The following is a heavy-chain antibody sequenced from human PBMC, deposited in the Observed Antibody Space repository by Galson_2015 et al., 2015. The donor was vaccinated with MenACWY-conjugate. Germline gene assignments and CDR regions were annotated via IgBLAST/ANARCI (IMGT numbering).Heavy chain of an antibody. J-gene: IGHJ4*02. CDR3: ASWVGRDY. Sequence: FLRLSCAASGFSISTYWMTWVRQAPGKGLEWVANIKEDGSEKYYVDSVKGRFTISRDNAKNSLYLQMNSLRGEDTAVYYCASWVGRDYWGQGTLVTVSS. CDR2: IKEDGSEK. D-gene: IGHD1-14*01. CDR1: GFSISTYW. V-gene: IGHV3-7*03.